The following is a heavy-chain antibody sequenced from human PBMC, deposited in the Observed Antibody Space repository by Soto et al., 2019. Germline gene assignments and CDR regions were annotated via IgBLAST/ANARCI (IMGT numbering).Heavy chain of an antibody. CDR2: IIPIFGTA. Sequence: ASVKVSCKASGGTFSSYAISWVRQAPGQGLEWMGGIIPIFGTANYAQKFQGRVTITADESTSTAYMELSSLRSEDTAVYYCARGRPVLRYCDWSRGYYYYGMDVWGQGTTVTVSS. CDR3: ARGRPVLRYCDWSRGYYYYGMDV. CDR1: GGTFSSYA. V-gene: IGHV1-69*13. J-gene: IGHJ6*02. D-gene: IGHD3-9*01.